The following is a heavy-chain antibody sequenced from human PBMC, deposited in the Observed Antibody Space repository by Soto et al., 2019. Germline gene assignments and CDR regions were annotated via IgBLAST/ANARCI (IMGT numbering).Heavy chain of an antibody. CDR2: IYYSGST. Sequence: PSESLSLTCTVSSGSMRIGGYSWSWNRQHPGKGPEGIGYIYYSGSTYYNPSLKSRVTISVDTSKNQFSLKLSSVTAADTAVYCCARVLSSSWKGDAFDIWGQGTMVTVSS. D-gene: IGHD6-13*01. CDR3: ARVLSSSWKGDAFDI. J-gene: IGHJ3*02. V-gene: IGHV4-31*03. CDR1: SGSMRIGGYS.